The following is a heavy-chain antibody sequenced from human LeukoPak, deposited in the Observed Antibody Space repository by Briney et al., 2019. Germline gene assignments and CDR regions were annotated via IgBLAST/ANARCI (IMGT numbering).Heavy chain of an antibody. D-gene: IGHD6-19*01. Sequence: GGSLRLSCAASGFTFSKYWMLWVRQAPGKGLEIVPRINTDGTVTTYADSAKGRFTVSRDNADNTMFLQMNSVRDEDTAVYYCATKQWLAPPPDSWGQGTPVTVSS. CDR3: ATKQWLAPPPDS. V-gene: IGHV3-74*01. CDR2: INTDGTVT. J-gene: IGHJ4*02. CDR1: GFTFSKYW.